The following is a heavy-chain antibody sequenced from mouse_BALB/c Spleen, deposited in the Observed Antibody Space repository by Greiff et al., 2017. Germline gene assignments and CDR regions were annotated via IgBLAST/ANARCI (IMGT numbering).Heavy chain of an antibody. J-gene: IGHJ1*01. V-gene: IGHV5-6-3*01. CDR1: GFTFSSYG. Sequence: EVQVVESGGGLVQPGGSLKLSCAASGFTFSSYGMSWVRQTPDKRLELVATINSNGGSTYYPDSVKGRFTISRDNAKKTLYLQMSSLKSEDTAMYYCARGRGGFGNYVGYFGVGGAGTTVSVSS. CDR3: ARGRGGFGNYVGYFGV. CDR2: INSNGGST. D-gene: IGHD2-1*01.